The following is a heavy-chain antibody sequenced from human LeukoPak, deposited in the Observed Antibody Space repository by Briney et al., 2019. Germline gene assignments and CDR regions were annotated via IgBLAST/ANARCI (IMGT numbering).Heavy chain of an antibody. Sequence: PGWSLRLSCSASGFTFSDYDMNWVRQAPGKGLEWVSSISYLSSHVYYGNSVKGRFSISRDNAKHSLYLQMNSLGAEDTAIYYCGRAFPPLRTSSAGDLWGQGILVTVSS. J-gene: IGHJ4*02. CDR2: ISYLSSHV. CDR3: GRAFPPLRTSSAGDL. V-gene: IGHV3-21*01. CDR1: GFTFSDYD. D-gene: IGHD3-16*01.